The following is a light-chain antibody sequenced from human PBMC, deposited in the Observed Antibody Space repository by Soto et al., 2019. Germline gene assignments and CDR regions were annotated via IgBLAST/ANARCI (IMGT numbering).Light chain of an antibody. Sequence: IQLTISPSSLSASVGDRVTITCRASQGISSFLAWYQQKPGKAPNLLIYAASTLQTGVPSRFSGGGSGTDFTLTINRLQPEDFATYYCQQVDAYPSTFGGGTKVDIK. CDR1: QGISSF. CDR3: QQVDAYPST. CDR2: AAS. J-gene: IGKJ4*01. V-gene: IGKV1-9*01.